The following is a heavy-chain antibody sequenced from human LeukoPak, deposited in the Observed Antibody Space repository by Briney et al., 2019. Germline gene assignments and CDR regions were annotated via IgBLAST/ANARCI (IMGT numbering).Heavy chain of an antibody. CDR1: GYTFTGYY. J-gene: IGHJ4*02. CDR2: INPNSGGT. Sequence: ASVKVSCKASGYTFTGYYMHWVRQAPGQGLEWMGWINPNSGGTDYAQKFQGRVTMTRDTSLSTAYMELSRLRSDDTAVYYGASGPSYYGSGSYSEEFDYWGQGTLVTVSS. V-gene: IGHV1-2*02. D-gene: IGHD3-10*01. CDR3: ASGPSYYGSGSYSEEFDY.